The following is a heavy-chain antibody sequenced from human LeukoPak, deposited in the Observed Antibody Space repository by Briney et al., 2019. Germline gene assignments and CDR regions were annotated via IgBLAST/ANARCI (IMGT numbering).Heavy chain of an antibody. CDR3: ARVMSGHSWYLDY. Sequence: ASVKVSCKASGYSFTGYYMHWVRQAPGQGLEWMGRINTNSGGTNYAQKFQGRVTMTRDTSISTAYMELSRLSSDDTAVYFCARVMSGHSWYLDYWGQGTLATVSS. D-gene: IGHD6-13*01. J-gene: IGHJ4*02. CDR2: INTNSGGT. CDR1: GYSFTGYY. V-gene: IGHV1-2*06.